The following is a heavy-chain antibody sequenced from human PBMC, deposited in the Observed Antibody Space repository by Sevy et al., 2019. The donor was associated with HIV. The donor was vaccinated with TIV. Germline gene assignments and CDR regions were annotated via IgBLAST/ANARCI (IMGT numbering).Heavy chain of an antibody. V-gene: IGHV1-18*04. D-gene: IGHD3-22*01. CDR3: ARDSPRYYYDSSGYYYADAFDI. CDR2: ISAYNGNT. J-gene: IGHJ3*02. Sequence: ASVKVSCKASGYTFTSYGISWVRQAPGQGLEWMGWISAYNGNTNYAQKLQGRVTMTTDTSTSTAYMELRSLRSDDTAVYYCARDSPRYYYDSSGYYYADAFDIWGLGTMVTVSS. CDR1: GYTFTSYG.